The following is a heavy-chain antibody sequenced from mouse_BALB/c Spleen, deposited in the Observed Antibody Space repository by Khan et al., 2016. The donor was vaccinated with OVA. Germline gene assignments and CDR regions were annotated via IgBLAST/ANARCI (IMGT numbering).Heavy chain of an antibody. J-gene: IGHJ4*01. CDR2: INPSSAYT. CDR1: GYTFTTYT. V-gene: IGHV1-4*01. Sequence: QVQLQQSGAELARPGPSVKMSCKASGYTFTTYTMHWIKQRPGQGLEWIGYINPSSAYTNYNQKFRDKATLTADKSSSTAYMQLSSLTSEVSAVDYCARERSYNDNYVEGMAYWGQGTSVTVSS. CDR3: ARERSYNDNYVEGMAY. D-gene: IGHD2-10*01.